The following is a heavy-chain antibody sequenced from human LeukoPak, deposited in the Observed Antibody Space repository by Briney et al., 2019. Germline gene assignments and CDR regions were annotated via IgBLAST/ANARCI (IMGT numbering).Heavy chain of an antibody. J-gene: IGHJ5*02. Sequence: SETLSLTCAVYGGSFSGYYWSWIRQPPGKGLEWIGEINHSGSTNYNPSLKSRVTISVDTSKNQFSLKLSSVTAADTAVYYCARGTSTNKNRFDPWGQGTLVTVSS. CDR3: ARGTSTNKNRFDP. CDR1: GGSFSGYY. V-gene: IGHV4-34*01. D-gene: IGHD1/OR15-1a*01. CDR2: INHSGST.